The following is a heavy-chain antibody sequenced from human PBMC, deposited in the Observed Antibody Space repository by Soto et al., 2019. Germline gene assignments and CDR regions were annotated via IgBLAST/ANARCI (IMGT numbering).Heavy chain of an antibody. J-gene: IGHJ5*02. D-gene: IGHD5-12*01. CDR1: GFTFRSYW. CDR3: ATVATTSYNWFDP. V-gene: IGHV3-74*01. CDR2: INSDGTIT. Sequence: EVQLVESGGGLVQPGGSLRLSCAASGFTFRSYWMHWVRQAPGKGLVWVARINSDGTITSYVDSVKGRFTISRDNTKNTLYLQVNSLGAEDTAVYYCATVATTSYNWFDPWGQGTLVTVSS.